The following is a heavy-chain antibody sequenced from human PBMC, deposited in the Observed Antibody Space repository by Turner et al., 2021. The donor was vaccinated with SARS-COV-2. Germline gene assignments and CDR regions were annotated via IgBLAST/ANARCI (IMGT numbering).Heavy chain of an antibody. D-gene: IGHD6-19*01. CDR2: IKQDGSET. V-gene: IGHV3-7*01. J-gene: IGHJ4*02. CDR3: ARGSGWVADY. Sequence: VQLAQSGAGLVQPAGSLRLSCAASGFTFNNHWMNWVRQAPGKGLEWVAIIKQDGSETLYVDSVKGRFTIFRDNAKNSLYLQMNSLRAEDTAIYYCARGSGWVADYWGQGTLVTVSS. CDR1: GFTFNNHW.